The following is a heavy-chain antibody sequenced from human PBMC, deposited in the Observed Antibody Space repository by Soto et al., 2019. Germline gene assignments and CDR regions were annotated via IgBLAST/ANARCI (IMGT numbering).Heavy chain of an antibody. J-gene: IGHJ6*02. CDR3: ARGMYCSGGSCYSDYYGMDV. CDR1: GGTFSSYA. D-gene: IGHD2-15*01. Sequence: QVQLVQSGAEVKKPGSSVKVSCKASGGTFSSYAISWVRQAPGQGLEWMGGIIPIFGTANYAQKFQGRVTITADESTSTAYMELSSLRSEDMAVYYCARGMYCSGGSCYSDYYGMDVWGQGTTVTVSS. CDR2: IIPIFGTA. V-gene: IGHV1-69*01.